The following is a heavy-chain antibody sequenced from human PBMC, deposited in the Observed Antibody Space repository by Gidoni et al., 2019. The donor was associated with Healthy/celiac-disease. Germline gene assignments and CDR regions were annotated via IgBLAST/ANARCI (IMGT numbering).Heavy chain of an antibody. V-gene: IGHV4-34*01. CDR2: INHSGST. CDR1: GGSFSGYY. J-gene: IGHJ1*01. D-gene: IGHD4-17*01. CDR3: ARGGMGTVTTKGYFQH. Sequence: QVQLQQWGAGLLKPSETLSLTCAVYGGSFSGYYWSWIRQPPGKGLEWIGEINHSGSTNYNPSLKSRVTISVDTSKNQFSLKLSSVTAADTAVYYCARGGMGTVTTKGYFQHWGQGTLVTVSS.